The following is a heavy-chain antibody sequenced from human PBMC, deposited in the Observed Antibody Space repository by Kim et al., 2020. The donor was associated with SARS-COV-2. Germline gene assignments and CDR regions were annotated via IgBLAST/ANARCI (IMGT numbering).Heavy chain of an antibody. J-gene: IGHJ4*02. CDR2: ISYDGSNK. Sequence: GGSLRLSCAASGFTFSSYGMHWVRQAPGKGLEWVAVISYDGSNKYYADSVKGRFTISRDNSKNTLYLQMNSLRAEDTAVYYCAKDGYSSGWYGLSITHWGQGTLVTVSS. CDR1: GFTFSSYG. D-gene: IGHD6-19*01. CDR3: AKDGYSSGWYGLSITH. V-gene: IGHV3-30*18.